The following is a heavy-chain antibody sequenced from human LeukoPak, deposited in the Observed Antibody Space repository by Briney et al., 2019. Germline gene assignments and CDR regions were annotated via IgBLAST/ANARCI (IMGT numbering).Heavy chain of an antibody. V-gene: IGHV4-31*03. CDR2: IYYSGST. CDR1: GGSITGGGYY. J-gene: IGHJ3*02. D-gene: IGHD4-17*01. CDR3: ARQTTAVSLSGLLANAFDI. Sequence: SETLSLTCSVSGGSITGGGYYWSWIRQHPGKGLEWIGYIYYSGSTYYNPSLKSRVTISVDTSKNQFSLKLSSVTAADTAVYYCARQTTAVSLSGLLANAFDIWGQGTMVTVSS.